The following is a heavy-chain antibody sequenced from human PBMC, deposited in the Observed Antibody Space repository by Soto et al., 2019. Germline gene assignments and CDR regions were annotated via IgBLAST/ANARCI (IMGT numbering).Heavy chain of an antibody. V-gene: IGHV1-18*04. J-gene: IGHJ6*02. CDR3: AREAAAERNYYGRDV. CDR2: ISGYNGTT. Sequence: QVQLVQSGPEVRKPGASVKVSCKASGYIFSRYGISWVRQAPGQGLEWMAWISGYNGTTKFGERVQGRVNVTTDTSTSTAYMELRSLRSDDTAVYDCAREAAAERNYYGRDVWGQGTTVIVSS. D-gene: IGHD6-13*01. CDR1: GYIFSRYG.